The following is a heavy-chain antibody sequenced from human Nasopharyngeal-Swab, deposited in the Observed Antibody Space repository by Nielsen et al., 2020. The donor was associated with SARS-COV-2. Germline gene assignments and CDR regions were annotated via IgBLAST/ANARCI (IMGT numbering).Heavy chain of an antibody. CDR2: IYPGYSDT. CDR1: GYSFTSYC. J-gene: IGHJ4*02. CDR3: ARIPSTLPDY. Sequence: MVSCKASGYSFTSYCIRWVRQMPGKGLEGMGSIYPGYSDTRYYPSFQGQVTLSADKSISTAYLQWSSMKASNTAMYYCARIPSTLPDYWGRGTLVTVSS. V-gene: IGHV5-51*01. D-gene: IGHD5/OR15-5a*01.